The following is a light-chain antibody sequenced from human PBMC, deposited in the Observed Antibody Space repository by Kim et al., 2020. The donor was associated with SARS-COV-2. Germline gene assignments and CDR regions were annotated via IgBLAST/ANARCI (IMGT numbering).Light chain of an antibody. CDR2: RDN. V-gene: IGLV3-9*01. CDR1: KFGNKN. Sequence: SYELTQPPSVSVSPGQTARITCSGDKFGNKNVYWYQQKPGQSPVLVIYRDNKRPSGIPERFSGSNSGNTATLTISRAQAGDEADYYCQVWDSSTKVFGG. J-gene: IGLJ7*01. CDR3: QVWDSSTKV.